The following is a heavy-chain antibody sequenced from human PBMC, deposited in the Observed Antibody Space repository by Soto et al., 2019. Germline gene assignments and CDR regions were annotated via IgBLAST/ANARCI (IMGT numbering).Heavy chain of an antibody. D-gene: IGHD6-13*01. V-gene: IGHV3-9*01. J-gene: IGHJ4*02. CDR2: ISWNSNSI. Sequence: EVPLVESGGGLVQPGRSLSLSCAASGFTFDEYAMHWVRQAPGKGLEWVSGISWNSNSIYYADSVKGRFTISRDNAKNSLYLQMNSLRVEDTALYYCAKAYSSTWQIYYWGQGTLVTVSS. CDR1: GFTFDEYA. CDR3: AKAYSSTWQIYY.